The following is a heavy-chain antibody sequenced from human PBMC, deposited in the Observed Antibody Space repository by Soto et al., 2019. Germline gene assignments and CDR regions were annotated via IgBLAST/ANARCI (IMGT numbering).Heavy chain of an antibody. D-gene: IGHD6-13*01. J-gene: IGHJ5*02. Sequence: QITLKESAPPLVKPTQTLTLTCTFSGFSLSTSGVGVGWIRQPPGKALEWLALIYWDDDKRYSPPLKSRSTIDKDTSNSHVVLTMTHMNRGNTAKSYSDPRRSRAAGSDWLERRGWGTLVTLSS. V-gene: IGHV2-5*02. CDR3: DPRRSRAAGSDWLER. CDR2: IYWDDDK. CDR1: GFSLSTSGVG.